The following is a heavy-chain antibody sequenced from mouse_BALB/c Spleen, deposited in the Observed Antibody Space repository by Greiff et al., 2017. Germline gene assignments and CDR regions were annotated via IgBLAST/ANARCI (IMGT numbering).Heavy chain of an antibody. V-gene: IGHV5-6-5*01. D-gene: IGHD2-1*01. J-gene: IGHJ2*01. Sequence: EVQGVESGGGLVKPGGSLKLSCAASGFTFSSYAMSWVRQTPEKRLEWVASISSGGSTYYPDSVKGRFTISRDNARNILYLQMSSLRSEDTAMYYCARDGNYWGQGTTLTVSS. CDR1: GFTFSSYA. CDR3: ARDGNY. CDR2: ISSGGST.